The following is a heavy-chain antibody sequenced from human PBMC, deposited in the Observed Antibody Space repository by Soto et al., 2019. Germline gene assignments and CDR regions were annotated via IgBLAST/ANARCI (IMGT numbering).Heavy chain of an antibody. J-gene: IGHJ4*02. CDR1: GGSFSGYY. CDR3: AREQWGFDS. V-gene: IGHV4-34*01. CDR2: INHSGST. Sequence: SETLSLTCAVYGGSFSGYYWSWIRQPPGKGLEWIGEINHSGSTNYNPSLKSRVTISVDTSKNQFSLKLSSVTAADTAVYYCAREQWGFDSWGQGTLVTVSS. D-gene: IGHD6-19*01.